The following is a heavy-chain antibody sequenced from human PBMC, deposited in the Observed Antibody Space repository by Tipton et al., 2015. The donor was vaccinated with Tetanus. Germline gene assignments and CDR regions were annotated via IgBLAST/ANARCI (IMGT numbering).Heavy chain of an antibody. CDR3: ARLSSSANDAHVFDI. CDR1: GGSIGSGGNY. V-gene: IGHV4-39*01. CDR2: IYNTGNT. D-gene: IGHD3-22*01. J-gene: IGHJ3*02. Sequence: TLSLTCTVSGGSIGSGGNYWSWIRQHPGKGLEWIGSIYNTGNTYYNPSLGSRVTMSVDTSKIRFSLKVTSVTAADTAVYYCARLSSSANDAHVFDIWGQGTMVTVSS.